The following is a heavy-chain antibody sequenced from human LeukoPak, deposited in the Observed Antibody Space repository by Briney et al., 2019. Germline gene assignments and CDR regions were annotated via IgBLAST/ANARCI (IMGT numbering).Heavy chain of an antibody. CDR1: GFTFSNYG. D-gene: IGHD6-25*01. Sequence: GGSLRLSCAASGFTFSNYGMSWVRQAPGKGLEWVSAMSGSGGHMYYTDSVKGRFTISRDNSKNTLYLQMNSLRAEDTAVYYCARRGYSSGWNRFDYWGQGTLVTVSS. J-gene: IGHJ4*02. V-gene: IGHV3-23*01. CDR3: ARRGYSSGWNRFDY. CDR2: MSGSGGHM.